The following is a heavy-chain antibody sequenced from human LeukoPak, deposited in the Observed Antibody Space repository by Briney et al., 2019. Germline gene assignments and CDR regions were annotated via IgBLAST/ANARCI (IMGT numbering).Heavy chain of an antibody. V-gene: IGHV1-2*02. D-gene: IGHD6-13*01. J-gene: IGHJ4*02. Sequence: ASVKVSCKASGYTFTGYYMHWVRQAPGQGLEWMGWINPNSGGTNYAQKFQGRVTMTRDTSISTAHMELSRLRSDDTAVYYCARDVSSSWYYFDYWGQGTLVTVSS. CDR3: ARDVSSSWYYFDY. CDR1: GYTFTGYY. CDR2: INPNSGGT.